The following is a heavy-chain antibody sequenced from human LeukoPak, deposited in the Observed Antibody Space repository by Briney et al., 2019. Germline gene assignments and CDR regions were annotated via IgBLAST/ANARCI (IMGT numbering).Heavy chain of an antibody. D-gene: IGHD4-23*01. CDR2: IIPIFGTA. CDR1: GGTFSSYA. Sequence: SVKVSCKASGGTFSSYAISWVRQAPGQGLEWMGGIIPIFGTANYAQKFQGRVTITADESTSTAYMELSSLRSEDTAVYYCARGDYGGNPIDCWGQGTLVTVSS. V-gene: IGHV1-69*01. J-gene: IGHJ4*02. CDR3: ARGDYGGNPIDC.